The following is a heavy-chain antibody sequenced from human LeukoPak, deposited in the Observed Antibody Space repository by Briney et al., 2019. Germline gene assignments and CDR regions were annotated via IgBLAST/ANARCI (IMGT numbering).Heavy chain of an antibody. V-gene: IGHV1-46*01. CDR2: INPSGGST. Sequence: EASVKVSCKASGYTFTSYYMHWVRQAPGQGLEWMGIINPSGGSTSYAQKFQGRVTMTRDTSTSTVYMELSSLRSEDTAVYYCARVAYSGSYHDAFDIWGRGTMVTVSS. CDR1: GYTFTSYY. J-gene: IGHJ3*02. CDR3: ARVAYSGSYHDAFDI. D-gene: IGHD1-26*01.